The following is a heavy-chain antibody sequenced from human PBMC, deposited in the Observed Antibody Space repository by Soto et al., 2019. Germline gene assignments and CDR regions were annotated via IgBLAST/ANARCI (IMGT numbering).Heavy chain of an antibody. V-gene: IGHV1-3*01. Sequence: QVQLVQSGAEVKKPGASVKVSCKASGYTFTSYAMHWVRQAPGQRLEWMGWINAGNGNTNYSQKFQGRVTITRDTSASTAYMELGSLRSEDTAVYYCARSGCSSTSCYTWFDPWGQGTLVTVSS. D-gene: IGHD2-2*02. CDR3: ARSGCSSTSCYTWFDP. CDR2: INAGNGNT. J-gene: IGHJ5*02. CDR1: GYTFTSYA.